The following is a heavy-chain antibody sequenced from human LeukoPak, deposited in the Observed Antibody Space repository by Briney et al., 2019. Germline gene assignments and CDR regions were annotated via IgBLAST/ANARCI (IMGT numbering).Heavy chain of an antibody. Sequence: GGSLRLSCAASGFTFSSYSMNWVRQAPGKGLEWVAFIRYDGSDKYYTDSVKGRFTISRDNSKNTLYLQMNSLRAEDTAVYYCAKDAAFDGHKMWYFDYWGQGTLVTVSS. D-gene: IGHD2-21*01. CDR2: IRYDGSDK. J-gene: IGHJ4*02. V-gene: IGHV3-30*02. CDR3: AKDAAFDGHKMWYFDY. CDR1: GFTFSSYS.